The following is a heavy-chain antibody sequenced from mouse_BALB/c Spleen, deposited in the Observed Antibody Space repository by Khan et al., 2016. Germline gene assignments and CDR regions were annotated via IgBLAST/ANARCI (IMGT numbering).Heavy chain of an antibody. J-gene: IGHJ3*01. V-gene: IGHV4-1*02. CDR1: GFDFSRYW. Sequence: EVKLLESGGGLVQPGGSLKLSCAASGFDFSRYWMSWVRQAPGKGLEWIGEINPDSSTINYTPSLKDKFIISRDNSKNTQYLQLSKVRSEDTALYYCARLAFGTPASIDYWGQGTLVTVSA. CDR3: ARLAFGTPASIDY. CDR2: INPDSSTI. D-gene: IGHD3-1*01.